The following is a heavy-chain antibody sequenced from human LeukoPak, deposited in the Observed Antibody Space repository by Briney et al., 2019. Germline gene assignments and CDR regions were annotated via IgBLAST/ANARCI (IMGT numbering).Heavy chain of an antibody. CDR3: ARDGPYSSGWYMDGYYYYYGMDV. Sequence: GGSLRLSCAASGFTFSSYAMSWVRQAPGKGLEWVSAISDSGGSTYYADSVKDRFTISRDNSKNTLYLQMNSLRAEDTAVYYCARDGPYSSGWYMDGYYYYYGMDVWGQGTTVTVSS. CDR2: ISDSGGST. J-gene: IGHJ6*02. D-gene: IGHD6-19*01. V-gene: IGHV3-23*01. CDR1: GFTFSSYA.